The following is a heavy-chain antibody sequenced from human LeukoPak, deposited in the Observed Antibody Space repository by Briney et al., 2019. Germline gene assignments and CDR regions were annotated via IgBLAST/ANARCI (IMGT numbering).Heavy chain of an antibody. CDR2: IDPNSGGT. CDR1: GYTFTGYY. Sequence: GASVKVSCKASGYTFTGYYMQWVRQAPGQGLEWMGWIDPNSGGTNYAQKFQGRVAMTRDTSISTAYMELSRLRSDDTAVYYCARDRYDFWSGYPDYWGQGTLVTVSS. J-gene: IGHJ4*02. V-gene: IGHV1-2*02. D-gene: IGHD3-3*01. CDR3: ARDRYDFWSGYPDY.